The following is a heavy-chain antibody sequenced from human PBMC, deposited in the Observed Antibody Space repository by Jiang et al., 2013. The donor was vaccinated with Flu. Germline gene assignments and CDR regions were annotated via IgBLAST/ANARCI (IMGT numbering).Heavy chain of an antibody. V-gene: IGHV1-69*04. CDR1: GDTFTNYI. CDR2: INPIFGMS. D-gene: IGHD5-18*01. J-gene: IGHJ4*02. Sequence: SGAEVKKPGSSVTVSCKASGDTFTNYIINWVRQAPGQGLEWMGRINPIFGMSTYARNFQGRVTITADKSTSTAFMELSSLRSNDTAVYYCFFVDTAMVFFDFWGQGNPGHRLL. CDR3: FFVDTAMVFFDF.